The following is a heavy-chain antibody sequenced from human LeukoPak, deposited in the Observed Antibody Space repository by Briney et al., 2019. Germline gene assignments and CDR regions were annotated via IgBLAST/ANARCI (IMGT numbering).Heavy chain of an antibody. D-gene: IGHD1-26*01. Sequence: PSETLSLTCTVSGGSISSYYWSWIRQPAGKGLEWIGRIYTSGGTNYNPSLKSRVTMSVDTSKNQFSLKLSSVTAADTAVYYCARGVVGATTGYYFDYWGQGTLVTVSS. J-gene: IGHJ4*02. V-gene: IGHV4-4*07. CDR3: ARGVVGATTGYYFDY. CDR1: GGSISSYY. CDR2: IYTSGGT.